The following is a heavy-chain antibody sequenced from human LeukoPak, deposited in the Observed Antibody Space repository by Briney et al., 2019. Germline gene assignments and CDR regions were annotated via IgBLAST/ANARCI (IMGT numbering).Heavy chain of an antibody. J-gene: IGHJ5*02. CDR1: GESFSGYY. CDR3: ARDLGYYYGSGSYQRGFDP. CDR2: INHSGST. V-gene: IGHV4-34*01. Sequence: SETLSLTCAVYGESFSGYYWSWIRQPPGKGLKWIGEINHSGSTNYNPSLKSRVTISVDTSKNQFSLKLSSVTAADTAVYYCARDLGYYYGSGSYQRGFDPWGQGTLVTVSS. D-gene: IGHD3-10*01.